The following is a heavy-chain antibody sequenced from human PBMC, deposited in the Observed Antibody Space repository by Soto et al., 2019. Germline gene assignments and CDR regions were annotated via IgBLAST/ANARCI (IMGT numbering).Heavy chain of an antibody. CDR2: IYWNDDK. D-gene: IGHD6-19*01. V-gene: IGHV2-5*01. CDR1: GFSLSTSGVG. J-gene: IGHJ5*02. Sequence: QITLKESGPTLVKPTQTLTLTCTFSGFSLSTSGVGVGWIRQPPGKALEWLALIYWNDDKRYSPSLKSRLTITNDTSKNQVVLTMTNMDPVDTATYCCAHNLGIAVAGNRGAVWFDPWGQGTLFTVSS. CDR3: AHNLGIAVAGNRGAVWFDP.